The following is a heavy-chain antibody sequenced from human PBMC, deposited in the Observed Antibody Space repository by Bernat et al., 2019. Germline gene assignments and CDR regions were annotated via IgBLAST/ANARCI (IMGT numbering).Heavy chain of an antibody. J-gene: IGHJ4*02. CDR2: ISYTGNT. CDR3: ASAPNPNYFDF. CDR1: GGFISSHY. D-gene: IGHD1-14*01. Sequence: QVQLRESGPGLVKPSETLSPTCTVPGGFISSHYWSWIRQAPGKGLEFIGDISYTGNTNYNPSLSSRVIISLDMSKNQFSLRLNSVTAADTAIYYCASAPNPNYFDFWGQGTLVTVSS. V-gene: IGHV4-59*11.